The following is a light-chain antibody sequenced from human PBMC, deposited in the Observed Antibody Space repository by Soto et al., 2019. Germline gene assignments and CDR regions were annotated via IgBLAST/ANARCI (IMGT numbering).Light chain of an antibody. CDR3: QQFSTSPLYT. CDR2: DAS. CDR1: QTFGRTY. Sequence: ESVLTQSQGTLSLSPGERVTLSCRASQTFGRTYLAWYQQKPGQSPRLLIYDASSRATGIPDRFSGSGFGTAFTLTISRLEPEDFAVYYCQQFSTSPLYTFGQGTKLEIK. V-gene: IGKV3-20*01. J-gene: IGKJ2*01.